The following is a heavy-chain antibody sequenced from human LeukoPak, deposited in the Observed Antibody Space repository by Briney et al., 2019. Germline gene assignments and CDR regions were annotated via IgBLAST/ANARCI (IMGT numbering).Heavy chain of an antibody. CDR3: ARAGGEDFDY. Sequence: SETLSLTCTVSGYSISSGYYWGWIRQPPGKGLEWIGSIYHSGSTYYNPSLKSRVTISVDTSKNQFSLKLSSVTAADTAVYYCARAGGEDFDYWAREPWSPSPQ. CDR1: GYSISSGYY. D-gene: IGHD3-16*01. CDR2: IYHSGST. J-gene: IGHJ4*02. V-gene: IGHV4-38-2*02.